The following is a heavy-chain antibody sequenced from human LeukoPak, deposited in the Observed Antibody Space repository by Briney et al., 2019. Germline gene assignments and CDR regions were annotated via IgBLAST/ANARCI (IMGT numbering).Heavy chain of an antibody. CDR1: GFTFSSYA. CDR2: ISGSGGST. V-gene: IGHV3-23*01. J-gene: IGHJ6*03. Sequence: PGGSLGLSCAASGFTFSSYAMSWVRQAPGKGLEWVSAISGSGGSTYYADSVKGRFTISRDNSKNTLYLQMNSLRAEDTAVYYCAKEESQQLLHYYMDVWGKGTTVTVSS. CDR3: AKEESQQLLHYYMDV. D-gene: IGHD6-13*01.